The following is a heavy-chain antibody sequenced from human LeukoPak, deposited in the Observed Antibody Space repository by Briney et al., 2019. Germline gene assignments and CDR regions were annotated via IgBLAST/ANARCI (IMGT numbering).Heavy chain of an antibody. D-gene: IGHD3-10*01. V-gene: IGHV4-59*12. CDR1: GGSMRNSY. J-gene: IGHJ4*02. CDR3: ARVPIIRGVPDY. CDR2: ILYSGST. Sequence: PSETLSLTCTVSGGSMRNSYWSWIRQPPGKGLEWIGSILYSGSTNYNPSLKSRVTISKDTSKNQFSLKLSSVTAADTAVYFCARVPIIRGVPDYWGQGTLVTVSS.